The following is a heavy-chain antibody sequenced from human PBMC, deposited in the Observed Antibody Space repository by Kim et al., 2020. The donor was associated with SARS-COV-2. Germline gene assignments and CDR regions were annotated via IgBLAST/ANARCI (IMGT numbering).Heavy chain of an antibody. CDR3: ARGVVRGVITLGY. D-gene: IGHD3-10*01. J-gene: IGHJ4*02. CDR1: GGSFSGYY. V-gene: IGHV4-34*01. CDR2: INRSGST. Sequence: SETLSLTCAVYGGSFSGYYWSWIRQPPGKGLEWIGEINRSGSTNYNPSLKSRVTISVDTSKNQFSLKLSSVTAADTAVYYCARGVVRGVITLGYWGQGT.